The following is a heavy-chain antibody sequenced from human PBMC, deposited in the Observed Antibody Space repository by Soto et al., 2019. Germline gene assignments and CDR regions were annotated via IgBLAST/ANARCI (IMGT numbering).Heavy chain of an antibody. CDR1: GGSISSSNW. J-gene: IGHJ4*02. CDR3: ARVGSSWHLRGQGDFYFDY. CDR2: IYHSGST. Sequence: SETLSLTCAVSGGSISSSNWWSWVRQPPGKGLEWIGEIYHSGSTNYNPSLKSRVTISVDKSKNQFSLKLSSVTAADTAVYYCARVGSSWHLRGQGDFYFDYWGQGTLVTFSS. D-gene: IGHD6-13*01. V-gene: IGHV4-4*02.